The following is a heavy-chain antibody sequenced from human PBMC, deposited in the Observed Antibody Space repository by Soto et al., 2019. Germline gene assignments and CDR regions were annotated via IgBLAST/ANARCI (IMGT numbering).Heavy chain of an antibody. J-gene: IGHJ4*02. CDR2: INPSGGRT. CDR3: ARDILNYYDSSGYFDY. CDR1: GYTFTSYY. V-gene: IGHV1-46*01. Sequence: ASLKVSCKASGYTFTSYYMHCERQAPGQGLEWMGIINPSGGRTSYAQKFQGRVTMTRDTSTSTVYMELSSLRSEDTAVYYCARDILNYYDSSGYFDYWGQGTLVTVSS. D-gene: IGHD3-22*01.